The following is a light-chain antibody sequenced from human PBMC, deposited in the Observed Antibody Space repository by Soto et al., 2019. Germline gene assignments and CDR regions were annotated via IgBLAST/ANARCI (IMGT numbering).Light chain of an antibody. Sequence: QSVLTQPASVSGSPGQSITISCTGTSSDVGAYNYVSWYQQHPGKAPKLMINDVSNRPSGVSNRFSGSKSGNTASLTISGLQAEDEADYYCSSSTSSNTVLFGGGTKLTVL. CDR3: SSSTSSNTVL. CDR1: SSDVGAYNY. J-gene: IGLJ2*01. V-gene: IGLV2-14*03. CDR2: DVS.